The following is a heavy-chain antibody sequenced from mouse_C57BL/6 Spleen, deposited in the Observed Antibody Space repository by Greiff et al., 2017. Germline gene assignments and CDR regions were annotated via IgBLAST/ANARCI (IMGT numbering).Heavy chain of an antibody. D-gene: IGHD2-4*01. CDR3: ARAEYDYALFTDAMDY. CDR1: GYAFSSYW. J-gene: IGHJ4*01. V-gene: IGHV1-80*01. Sequence: VQLQQSGAELVKPGASVKISCKASGYAFSSYWMNWVKQRPGKGLEWIGQIYPGDGDTNYNGKFKGKATLTADKSSSTAYMQLRSLSSEDSAVYFCARAEYDYALFTDAMDYWGQGTSVTVSS. CDR2: IYPGDGDT.